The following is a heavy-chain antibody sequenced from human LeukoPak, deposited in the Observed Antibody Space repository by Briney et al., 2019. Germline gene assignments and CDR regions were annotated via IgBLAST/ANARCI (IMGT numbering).Heavy chain of an antibody. CDR3: ASTTGLDD. Sequence: ASVKVSCKASGYTFTGYYMHWVRQAPGQGLEWMGWINPNSGGTNYAQRYQGRVTMTRDTSSSTAYMELSRLRSDDTAMFYCASTTGLDDWGQGTLVTVSS. CDR1: GYTFTGYY. CDR2: INPNSGGT. J-gene: IGHJ4*02. V-gene: IGHV1-2*02. D-gene: IGHD1-1*01.